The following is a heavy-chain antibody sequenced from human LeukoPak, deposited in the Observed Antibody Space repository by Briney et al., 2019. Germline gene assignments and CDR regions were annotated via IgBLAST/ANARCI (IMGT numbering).Heavy chain of an antibody. V-gene: IGHV3-21*06. D-gene: IGHD6-6*01. Sequence: GGSLRLSCAASGFTFRIYGMNWVRQAPGKGLEWVSSISDTSSDSSYADSVKGRFTISRDNAKNSVFLQMNSLRVEDTAVYYCARDVVYSSSSGDYWGQGTLVTVSS. J-gene: IGHJ4*02. CDR1: GFTFRIYG. CDR2: ISDTSSDS. CDR3: ARDVVYSSSSGDY.